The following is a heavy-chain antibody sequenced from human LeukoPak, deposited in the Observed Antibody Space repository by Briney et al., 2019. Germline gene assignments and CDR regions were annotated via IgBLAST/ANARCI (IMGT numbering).Heavy chain of an antibody. Sequence: ASVKVSCKASGGTFSSYAISWVRQAPGQGLEWMGGIIPIFGTANYAQKFQGRVTITVDESTSTAYMELSSLRSEDTAMYYCARGRTYYDILTGYYEGNWFDPWGQGTLVTVSS. CDR3: ARGRTYYDILTGYYEGNWFDP. D-gene: IGHD3-9*01. J-gene: IGHJ5*02. V-gene: IGHV1-69*13. CDR2: IIPIFGTA. CDR1: GGTFSSYA.